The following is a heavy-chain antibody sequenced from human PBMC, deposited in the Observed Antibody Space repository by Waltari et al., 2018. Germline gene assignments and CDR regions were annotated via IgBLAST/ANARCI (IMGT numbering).Heavy chain of an antibody. J-gene: IGHJ3*02. CDR3: ATAGASITIFGVVSDAFDI. V-gene: IGHV1-24*01. CDR2: CEPENGET. Sequence: QVQLVQSGAEVKKPGASVKVSCKVSGYTLTELSMHWVRQAPGKGLEWMGGCEPENGETSYAQKFQGRCTMTEDTSTDTAYMELSSLRSEDTAVYYCATAGASITIFGVVSDAFDIWGQGTMVTVSS. D-gene: IGHD3-3*01. CDR1: GYTLTELS.